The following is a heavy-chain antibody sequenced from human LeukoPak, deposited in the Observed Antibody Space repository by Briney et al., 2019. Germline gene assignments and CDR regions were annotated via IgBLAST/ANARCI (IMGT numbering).Heavy chain of an antibody. J-gene: IGHJ4*02. CDR2: INHSGST. V-gene: IGHV4-34*01. CDR3: ARGFVPAAISTPFDY. Sequence: PSETLSLTCAVYGGSFGGYYWGWIRQPPGQELEWIGEINHSGSTNYNPSLKSRVTISVDTSKNQFSLKLSSVTAADTAVYYCARGFVPAAISTPFDYWGQGTLVTVSS. CDR1: GGSFGGYY. D-gene: IGHD2-2*02.